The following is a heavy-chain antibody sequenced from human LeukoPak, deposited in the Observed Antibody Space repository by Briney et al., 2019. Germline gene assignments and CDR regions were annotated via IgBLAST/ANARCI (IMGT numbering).Heavy chain of an antibody. J-gene: IGHJ4*02. Sequence: SETLSLTCTVSGGSISSGSYYWSWIRQPAGKGLEWIGRIYTSGSTNYNPSFKSRVTISVDTSKNQFSLKLSSVTAADTAVYYCAAQYYYDSSGSYYFDYWGQGTLVTVSS. D-gene: IGHD3-22*01. CDR3: AAQYYYDSSGSYYFDY. CDR1: GGSISSGSYY. V-gene: IGHV4-61*02. CDR2: IYTSGST.